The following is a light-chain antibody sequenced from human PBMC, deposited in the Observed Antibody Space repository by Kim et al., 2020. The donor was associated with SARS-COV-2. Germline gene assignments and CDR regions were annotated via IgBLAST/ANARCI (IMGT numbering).Light chain of an antibody. CDR1: SGHSNSA. V-gene: IGLV4-69*01. CDR3: QAWGAGVRV. J-gene: IGLJ3*02. CDR2: LYSDGRH. Sequence: SVKLTCTLSSGHSNSAIVWHQQQPEKGPRYLMKLYSDGRHSKGDGIPDRCSGSSSGAERYLIISSLPSEDEADYFCQAWGAGVRVFGGGTQVTVL.